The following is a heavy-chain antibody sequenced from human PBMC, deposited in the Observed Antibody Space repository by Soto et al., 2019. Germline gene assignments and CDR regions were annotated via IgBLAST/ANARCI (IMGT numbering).Heavy chain of an antibody. Sequence: GESLKISCKASGYSFTSYWIGWVRQTPGKGLEWMGIILPDDADTRYSPSFEGHVTISADRSTNTLSVDRSNNQFSLNFNSVTASDTAVYYCARAPPGPSPRWDVWGQGTTVTVSS. CDR3: ASDTAVYYCARAPPGPSPRWDV. V-gene: IGHV5-51*01. J-gene: IGHJ6*02. CDR1: GYSFTSYW. CDR2: ILPDDADT. D-gene: IGHD3-10*01.